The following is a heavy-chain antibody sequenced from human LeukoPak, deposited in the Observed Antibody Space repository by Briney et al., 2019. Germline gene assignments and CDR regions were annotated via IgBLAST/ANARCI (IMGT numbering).Heavy chain of an antibody. V-gene: IGHV3-30*19. Sequence: GGSLRLSCAASGFTFSSFGMHWVRQAPDKGLEWVAVVSYDGSNKYYADSVKGRFTVSRDNSKNTLYLQMNSLRAEDTAVYYCAIGDSLGELSSSFEYWDQGTLVTVSS. CDR1: GFTFSSFG. CDR2: VSYDGSNK. CDR3: AIGDSLGELSSSFEY. J-gene: IGHJ4*02. D-gene: IGHD3-16*02.